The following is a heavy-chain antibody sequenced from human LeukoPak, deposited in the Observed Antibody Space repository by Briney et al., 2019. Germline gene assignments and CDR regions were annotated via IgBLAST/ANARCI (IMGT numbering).Heavy chain of an antibody. CDR1: GFTFSSYA. D-gene: IGHD6-19*01. CDR2: SGSGGST. CDR3: AKAAWLVLDY. V-gene: IGHV3-23*01. J-gene: IGHJ4*02. Sequence: GGSLRLSCAASGFTFSSYAMSWVRQAPGKGLEWVSASGSGGSTYYADSVKDRFTISRDNSKNTLYLQMNSLRAEDTAVYYCAKAAWLVLDYWGQGTLVTVSS.